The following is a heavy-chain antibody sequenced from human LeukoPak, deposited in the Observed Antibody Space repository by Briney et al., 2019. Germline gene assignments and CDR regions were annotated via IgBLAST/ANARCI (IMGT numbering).Heavy chain of an antibody. CDR3: AKEGNYNWFDP. CDR2: INWSGGST. D-gene: IGHD1-7*01. J-gene: IGHJ5*02. CDR1: GFTFDDYD. Sequence: PGGSLRLSCAASGFTFDDYDMSWVRQAPGKGLEWVSGINWSGGSTGYADSVKGRFIISRDNAKNSLYLQMNSLRAEDTAVYYCAKEGNYNWFDPWGQGTLVTVSS. V-gene: IGHV3-20*04.